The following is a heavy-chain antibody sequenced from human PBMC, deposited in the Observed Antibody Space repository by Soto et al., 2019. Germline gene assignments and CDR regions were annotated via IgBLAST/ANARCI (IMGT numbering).Heavy chain of an antibody. J-gene: IGHJ6*02. Sequence: LRLSCAASGFTFSSYSMNCVRQAPGKGLEWVSSISSSSSYIYYADSVKGRFTISRDNAKNSLYLQMNSLRAEDTAVYYCARDSVVVVPAAAAYYYGMDVWGQGTTVTVSS. V-gene: IGHV3-21*01. CDR1: GFTFSSYS. CDR3: ARDSVVVVPAAAAYYYGMDV. D-gene: IGHD2-2*01. CDR2: ISSSSSYI.